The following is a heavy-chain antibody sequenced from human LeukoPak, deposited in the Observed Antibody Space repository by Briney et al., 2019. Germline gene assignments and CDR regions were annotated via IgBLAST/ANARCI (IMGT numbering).Heavy chain of an antibody. J-gene: IGHJ6*03. V-gene: IGHV1-2*06. D-gene: IGHD3-10*02. Sequence: ASVTVSCMASVYTFTGYYMQWGRPGPGEGVERVGRINPNSGVTNYAQKFQGRVTMTRDTSISTAYMELSRLRSDDTAVYYCARTQWITDSMFPTTMDVWGKGTTVTVSS. CDR3: ARTQWITDSMFPTTMDV. CDR1: VYTFTGYY. CDR2: INPNSGVT.